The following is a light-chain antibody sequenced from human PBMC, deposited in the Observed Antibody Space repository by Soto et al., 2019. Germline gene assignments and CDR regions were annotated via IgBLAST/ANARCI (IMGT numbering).Light chain of an antibody. V-gene: IGLV2-14*01. CDR1: SSDVGGYYS. Sequence: QSALTQPASVSGSPGQSITISCTGTSSDVGGYYSVSWYQQHPGKAPKLMIYDVTNRPSGVSNRFSGSKSGNTASLTISGLQAEDEADYYCSSYTSSSTEVFGTGTKLTVL. CDR3: SSYTSSSTEV. J-gene: IGLJ1*01. CDR2: DVT.